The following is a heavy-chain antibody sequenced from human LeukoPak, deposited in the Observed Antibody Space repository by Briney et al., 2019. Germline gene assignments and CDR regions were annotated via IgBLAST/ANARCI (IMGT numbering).Heavy chain of an antibody. V-gene: IGHV3-7*01. CDR1: GFTFSSYW. CDR2: IKQDGSEK. Sequence: GGSLRLSCAASGFTFSSYWMSWVRQAPGKGLEWVANIKQDGSEKYYVDSVKGRFTISRDNAKNSLYLQMNGLRGEDTAVYYCARDWGLTYYYFYYYMDVWGKGTTVTVSS. J-gene: IGHJ6*03. CDR3: ARDWGLTYYYFYYYMDV. D-gene: IGHD3-10*01.